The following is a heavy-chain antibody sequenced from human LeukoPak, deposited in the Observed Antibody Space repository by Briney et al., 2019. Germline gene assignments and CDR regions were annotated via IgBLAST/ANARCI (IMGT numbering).Heavy chain of an antibody. Sequence: SETLSLTCAVYGGSFSGYYWSWIRQPPGKGLEWIGEINHSGSTNYNPSLKSRVTISVDRSKNQFSLKLSSVTAADTAVYYCARFLSSVVTPGNYAFDIWGQGTMVTVSS. CDR1: GGSFSGYY. V-gene: IGHV4-34*01. CDR3: ARFLSSVVTPGNYAFDI. D-gene: IGHD4-23*01. J-gene: IGHJ3*02. CDR2: INHSGST.